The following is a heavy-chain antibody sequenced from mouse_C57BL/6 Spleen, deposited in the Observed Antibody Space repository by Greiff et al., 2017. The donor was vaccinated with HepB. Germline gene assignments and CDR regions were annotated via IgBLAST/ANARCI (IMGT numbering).Heavy chain of an antibody. J-gene: IGHJ2*01. Sequence: QVQLQQSGPELVKPGASVKISCKASGYAFSSSWMNWVKQRPGKGLEWIGRIYPGDGDTNYNGKFKGKATLTADKSSSTAYMQLSSLTSEDSAVYFCARNFITTAYYFDYWGQGTTLTVSS. CDR3: ARNFITTAYYFDY. CDR1: GYAFSSSW. CDR2: IYPGDGDT. D-gene: IGHD1-1*01. V-gene: IGHV1-82*01.